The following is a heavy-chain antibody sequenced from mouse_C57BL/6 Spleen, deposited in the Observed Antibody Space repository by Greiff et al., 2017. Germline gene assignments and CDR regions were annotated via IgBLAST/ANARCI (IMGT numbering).Heavy chain of an antibody. D-gene: IGHD2-5*01. Sequence: VQLQESGAELAKPGASVKLSCKASGYTFTSYWMHWVKQRPGQGLEWIGYINPSSGGTKYNQKFKGKATLTADKSSSTAYMQLSSLTYEDSAVYYCARGSYSNYGAMDYWGQGTSVTVSA. CDR2: INPSSGGT. CDR1: GYTFTSYW. CDR3: ARGSYSNYGAMDY. J-gene: IGHJ4*01. V-gene: IGHV1-7*01.